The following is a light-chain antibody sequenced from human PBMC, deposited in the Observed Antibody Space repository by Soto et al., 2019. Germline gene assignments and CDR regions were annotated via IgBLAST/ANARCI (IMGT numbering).Light chain of an antibody. CDR1: SSDVGGHNH. CDR3: SSYAGNMNLI. V-gene: IGLV2-8*01. J-gene: IGLJ2*01. Sequence: QSVLTQPPSASGSPGQSVTISCTGSSSDVGGHNHVSWYQQHPGKAPKLMIYEVSKRPSGVPGRFSGSKSVNTASLTVTGLQAEDEADYYCSSYAGNMNLIFGGGTKRTVL. CDR2: EVS.